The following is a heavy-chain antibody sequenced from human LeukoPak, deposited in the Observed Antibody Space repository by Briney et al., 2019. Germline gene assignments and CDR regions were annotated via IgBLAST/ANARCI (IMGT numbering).Heavy chain of an antibody. V-gene: IGHV4-59*01. CDR1: SGSISSYY. CDR3: ARTTEGGYTYGYFYYYYMDV. Sequence: SETLSLTCTVSSGSISSYYWSWIRQPPGKGLEWIGYIYYMGGTNFNPSLKSRVTISVDTSKNQFSLKLTSVTAADTAVYYCARTTEGGYTYGYFYYYYMDVWGKGTTVTISS. J-gene: IGHJ6*03. D-gene: IGHD5-18*01. CDR2: IYYMGGT.